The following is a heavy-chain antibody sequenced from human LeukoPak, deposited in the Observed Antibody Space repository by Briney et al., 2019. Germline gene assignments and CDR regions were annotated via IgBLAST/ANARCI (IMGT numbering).Heavy chain of an antibody. CDR2: INPSGGST. Sequence: ASVKVSCKASGYTFTNYYMHWVRQAPGQGLEWMGIINPSGGSTSYAQKFQGRVTMSRDTSTSTVYMELSSLRSEDTAVYYCAREIGMGAFDYYYYGMDVWGQGTTVTVSS. V-gene: IGHV1-46*01. J-gene: IGHJ6*02. CDR3: AREIGMGAFDYYYYGMDV. CDR1: GYTFTNYY. D-gene: IGHD3-16*01.